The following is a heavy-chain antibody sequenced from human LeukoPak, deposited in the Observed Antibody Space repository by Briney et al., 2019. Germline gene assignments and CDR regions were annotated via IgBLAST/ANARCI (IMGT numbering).Heavy chain of an antibody. CDR3: ARDLYSGSYWPNPFDY. Sequence: EGSLRLSCAASGFTVSSNYMSWVRQAPGKGLEWVSVIYSGGSTYYADSVKGRFTISRDNSKNTLYLQMNSLRAEDTAVYYCARDLYSGSYWPNPFDYWGQGTLVTVSS. CDR2: IYSGGST. J-gene: IGHJ4*02. D-gene: IGHD1-26*01. V-gene: IGHV3-53*01. CDR1: GFTVSSNY.